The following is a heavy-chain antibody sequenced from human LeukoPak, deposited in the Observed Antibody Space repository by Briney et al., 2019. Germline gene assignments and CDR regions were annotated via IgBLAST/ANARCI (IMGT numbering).Heavy chain of an antibody. CDR3: AKDRSGWYFFDY. V-gene: IGHV3-23*01. Sequence: GGSLRLSCAASGFTFSSYAMSWVRQAPGKGLEWVSGISTSGVSTYYADSVKGRFTISRDNSKNTLYLQMNSLRAEDTAVYYCAKDRSGWYFFDYWGQGTLVTV. J-gene: IGHJ4*02. D-gene: IGHD6-19*01. CDR2: ISTSGVST. CDR1: GFTFSSYA.